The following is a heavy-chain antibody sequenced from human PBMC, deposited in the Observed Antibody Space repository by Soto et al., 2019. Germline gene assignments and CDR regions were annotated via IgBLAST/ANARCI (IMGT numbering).Heavy chain of an antibody. D-gene: IGHD3-3*01. Sequence: GGSLRLSCADSGFTFSSYWMSWVRQAPGKGLEWVANIKQDGSEKYYVDSVKGRFTISRDNAKNSLYLQMNSLRAEDTAVYYCAREDDFWSGYTYWGQGTLVTVSS. CDR3: AREDDFWSGYTY. CDR1: GFTFSSYW. J-gene: IGHJ4*02. V-gene: IGHV3-7*01. CDR2: IKQDGSEK.